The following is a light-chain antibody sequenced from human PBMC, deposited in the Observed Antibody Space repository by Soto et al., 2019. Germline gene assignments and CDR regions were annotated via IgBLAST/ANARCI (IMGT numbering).Light chain of an antibody. CDR3: QQFNSYPIT. Sequence: DIQLTQSPSFLSASVGDRVTITCRASQGIGSYLAWYQQKPGKAPKLLIYTASTLQSGVPSTFSGSGSGTEFTLTIISLQPEDFATYYCQQFNSYPITFGQGTRLEIK. J-gene: IGKJ5*01. V-gene: IGKV1-9*01. CDR2: TAS. CDR1: QGIGSY.